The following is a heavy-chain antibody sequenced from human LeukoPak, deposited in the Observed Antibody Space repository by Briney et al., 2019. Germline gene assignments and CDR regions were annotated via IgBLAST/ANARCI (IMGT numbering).Heavy chain of an antibody. Sequence: GASVEVSCKASGYTFTSYGISWVRQAPGQGLEWMGWISAYNGNTNYAQKLQGRVTMTTDTSTSTAYMELRSLRSDDTAVYYCARDKSLYYDSSGYYIPFDYWGQGTLVTVSS. D-gene: IGHD3-22*01. CDR3: ARDKSLYYDSSGYYIPFDY. J-gene: IGHJ4*02. CDR2: ISAYNGNT. V-gene: IGHV1-18*01. CDR1: GYTFTSYG.